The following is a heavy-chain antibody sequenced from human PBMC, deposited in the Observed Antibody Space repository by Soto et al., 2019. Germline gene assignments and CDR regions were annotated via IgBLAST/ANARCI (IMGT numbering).Heavy chain of an antibody. J-gene: IGHJ6*02. Sequence: PSETLSPTCAVPGGAISSYYWSGIRQPPGKGLEWIGYIYYTGSTNYNTSLKSRVTISVDTSKIQFALTLNSVTAADTAVYYCARDRHYSAYDGTYYSYGMDVWGQGTTVTVSS. D-gene: IGHD5-12*01. V-gene: IGHV4-59*01. CDR1: GGAISSYY. CDR3: ARDRHYSAYDGTYYSYGMDV. CDR2: IYYTGST.